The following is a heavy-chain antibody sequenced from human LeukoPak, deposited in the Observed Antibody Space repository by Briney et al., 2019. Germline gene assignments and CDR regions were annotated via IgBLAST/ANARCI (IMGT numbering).Heavy chain of an antibody. CDR2: IYYSGGT. V-gene: IGHV4-59*08. D-gene: IGHD3-10*01. CDR1: GGSISSYY. CDR3: ARLGFSNY. Sequence: SETLSLTCTVSGGSISSYYWSWIRQPPGKGLEWIGYIYYSGGTNYNPSLKSRVTISVDTSKNQFSLKLSYVTAADTAVYYCARLGFSNYWGQGTLVTVSS. J-gene: IGHJ4*02.